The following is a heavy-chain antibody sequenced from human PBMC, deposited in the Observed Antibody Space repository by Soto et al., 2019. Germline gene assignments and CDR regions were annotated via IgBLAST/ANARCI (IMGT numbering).Heavy chain of an antibody. J-gene: IGHJ6*02. D-gene: IGHD5-18*01. CDR1: GFTFSSYG. CDR2: ISYDGSNK. Sequence: GGSLRLSCAASGFTFSSYGMHWFRQAPGKGLEWVAVISYDGSNKYYAGSVKGRFTISRDNSKNTLYLQMNSLRAEDTAVYYCAKPIQLWRNYYYYYGMDVWGQGTTVTVSS. CDR3: AKPIQLWRNYYYYYGMDV. V-gene: IGHV3-30*18.